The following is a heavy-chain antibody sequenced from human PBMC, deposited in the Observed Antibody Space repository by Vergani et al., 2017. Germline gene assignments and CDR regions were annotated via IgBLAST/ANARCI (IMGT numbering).Heavy chain of an antibody. Sequence: QVQLVESGGGVVQPGRSLRLSCAASGFTFSSYGMHWVRQAPGTGLEWVAVISYDGSNKYYADSVKGRFTISRDNSKNTLYLQMNSLRAEDTAVYYCAKAFGLFGEFPRFDPWGQGTLVTVAS. CDR3: AKAFGLFGEFPRFDP. D-gene: IGHD3-10*02. CDR1: GFTFSSYG. J-gene: IGHJ5*02. CDR2: ISYDGSNK. V-gene: IGHV3-30*18.